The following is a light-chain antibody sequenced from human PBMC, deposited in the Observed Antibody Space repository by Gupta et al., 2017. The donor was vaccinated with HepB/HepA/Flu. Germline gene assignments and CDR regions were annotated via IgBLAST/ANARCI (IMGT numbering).Light chain of an antibody. V-gene: IGLV2-11*01. Sequence: QSALTQPRSVSRSPGQSVTLSCPRTSSDVGGYNYVSWYQQHPGKAPKLMIYDVSKRPSGVPDRFSGSKSGNTASLTISGLQAEDEADYYCCSYAGSDTLVFGGGTKLTVL. CDR3: CSYAGSDTLV. J-gene: IGLJ2*01. CDR1: SSDVGGYNY. CDR2: DVS.